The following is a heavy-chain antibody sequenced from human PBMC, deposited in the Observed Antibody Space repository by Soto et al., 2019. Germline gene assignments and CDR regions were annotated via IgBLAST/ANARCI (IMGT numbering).Heavy chain of an antibody. D-gene: IGHD3-10*01. CDR3: ARGSRDSYPGSRIFDL. J-gene: IGHJ4*02. CDR2: IPNNGSP. V-gene: IGHV4-61*01. CDR1: GGSVRTGSYH. Sequence: SETLSLTCSVSGGSVRTGSYHWSWIRQPPGKGLEWIGFIPNNGSPDYNPSLKSRVVVSIDRSKNQFSLKVNSVTAADTAVYFCARGSRDSYPGSRIFDLWGRGTRVTVSS.